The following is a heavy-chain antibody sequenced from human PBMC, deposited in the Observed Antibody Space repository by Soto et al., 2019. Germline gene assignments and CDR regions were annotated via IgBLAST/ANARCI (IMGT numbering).Heavy chain of an antibody. CDR1: GGSISSNY. Sequence: LSLTCSVSGGSISSNYWSWIRLPAGKGLEWIGRIYYNGNTNYNPSLKSRVTMSVDTSKNQFSLNLSSVTAADTAMYYCARERAPEWLRYLDYWGLGTLVTVSS. V-gene: IGHV4-4*07. J-gene: IGHJ4*01. CDR3: ARERAPEWLRYLDY. CDR2: IYYNGNT. D-gene: IGHD5-12*01.